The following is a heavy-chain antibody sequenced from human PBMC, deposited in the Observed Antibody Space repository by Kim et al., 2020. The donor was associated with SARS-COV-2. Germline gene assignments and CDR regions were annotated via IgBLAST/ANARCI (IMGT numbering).Heavy chain of an antibody. CDR3: ANVGFGKLLGY. D-gene: IGHD3-10*01. Sequence: CYASSVKGRFTSARDNCKNTLYLQMNSLRADDTSVYYCANVGFGKLLGYWGQGTLGTVSS. J-gene: IGHJ4*02. V-gene: IGHV3-23*01.